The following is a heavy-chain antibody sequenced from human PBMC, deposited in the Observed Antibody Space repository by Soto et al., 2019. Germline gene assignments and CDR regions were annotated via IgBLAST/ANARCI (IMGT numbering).Heavy chain of an antibody. CDR3: ARVNSSSWAFDY. D-gene: IGHD6-13*01. V-gene: IGHV1-3*01. CDR1: GYTFTSYA. J-gene: IGHJ4*02. Sequence: QVQLVQSGAEVKKPGASVKVSCKASGYTFTSYAMHWVRQAPGQRLEWMGWINAGNGNTKYSQKFQGRVTITRDTSASTAYMELSSPRSEDTAVYYCARVNSSSWAFDYWGQGTLVTVSS. CDR2: INAGNGNT.